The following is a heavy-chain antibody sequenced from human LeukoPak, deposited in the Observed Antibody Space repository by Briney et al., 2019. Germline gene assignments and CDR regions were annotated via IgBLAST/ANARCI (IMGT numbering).Heavy chain of an antibody. CDR2: FDPEDGET. D-gene: IGHD1-1*01. CDR3: AAFNDEFDY. J-gene: IGHJ4*02. V-gene: IGHV1-24*01. Sequence: GASVRVSCTVSGYTLTELSVHWVRQAPGKGGEWMGGFDPEDGETIYTQKFQGRVTITEDTSTDTAYMELSSLRSEDTAVYYCAAFNDEFDYWGQGTLVTVSS. CDR1: GYTLTELS.